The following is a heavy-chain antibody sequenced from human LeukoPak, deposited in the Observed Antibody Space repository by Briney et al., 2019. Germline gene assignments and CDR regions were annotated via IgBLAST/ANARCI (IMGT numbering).Heavy chain of an antibody. J-gene: IGHJ4*02. D-gene: IGHD3-22*01. CDR2: INSDGSST. CDR3: VRQYSYDSSGYYPWDY. Sequence: PGGSLRLSCAASGFTFSSYWMHWVRQAPGKGLVWFSRINSDGSSTTYADSVKGRFTISRDNAKNTLYLQMNSLRAEDTAMYYCVRQYSYDSSGYYPWDYWGQGTLVTVSS. CDR1: GFTFSSYW. V-gene: IGHV3-74*01.